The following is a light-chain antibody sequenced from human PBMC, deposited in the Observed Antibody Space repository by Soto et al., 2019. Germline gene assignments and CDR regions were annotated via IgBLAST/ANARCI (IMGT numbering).Light chain of an antibody. J-gene: IGKJ4*01. CDR1: QSISSY. CDR2: AAS. V-gene: IGKV1-39*01. CDR3: QQSYSTLHT. Sequence: DIQMTQSPSSLSASVGDRVTITCRASQSISSYLNWYQQKPGKAPKLLIYAASSLQSGVPSRFSGSGSGTDFTLTISSLQPEDFATYYCQQSYSTLHTFGGGTKVDIK.